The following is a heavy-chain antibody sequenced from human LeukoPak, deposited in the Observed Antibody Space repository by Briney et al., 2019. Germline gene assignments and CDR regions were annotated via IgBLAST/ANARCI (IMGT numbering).Heavy chain of an antibody. CDR2: ISGSGDSI. Sequence: PGGSLRLSCAASGFTLNTYAMTWVRQAPGKGLEWVSVISGSGDSIYYADSVKGRFTISRDNPRNTLYMQMNSLRDEDTAVYYCAIMHGYYDGTGYWVQWGQGTLVTVSS. V-gene: IGHV3-23*01. CDR1: GFTLNTYA. D-gene: IGHD3-22*01. J-gene: IGHJ1*01. CDR3: AIMHGYYDGTGYWVQ.